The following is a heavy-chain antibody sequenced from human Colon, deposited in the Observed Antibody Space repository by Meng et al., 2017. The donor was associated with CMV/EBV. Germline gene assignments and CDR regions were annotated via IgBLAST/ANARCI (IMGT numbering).Heavy chain of an antibody. J-gene: IGHJ6*02. CDR1: GFTVTSHF. CDR3: ARDYGRDQWELLGRYYYYYGMDV. Sequence: GESLKISCAASGFTVTSHFMNWVRQAPGKGLEWVSLIYSGDSTYYADSVKGRFTISRDKSKNTLYLQMNSLRAEDTAVYYCARDYGRDQWELLGRYYYYYGMDVWGQGTTVTVSS. V-gene: IGHV3-53*05. CDR2: IYSGDST. D-gene: IGHD1-26*01.